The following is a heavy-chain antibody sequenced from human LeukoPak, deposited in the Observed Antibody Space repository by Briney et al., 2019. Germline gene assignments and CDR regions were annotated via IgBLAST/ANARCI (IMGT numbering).Heavy chain of an antibody. D-gene: IGHD3-22*01. Sequence: ASVKVSCKASGYTFATCDINWVRQAAGQGLEWMGWMNPNNGNTGYAQKFQGRVTITRDMSTSTAYMELSSLRSEDTAVYYCAAMNYYDSSGYYYFDYWGQGTLVTVSS. CDR2: MNPNNGNT. CDR3: AAMNYYDSSGYYYFDY. CDR1: GYTFATCD. J-gene: IGHJ4*02. V-gene: IGHV1-8*01.